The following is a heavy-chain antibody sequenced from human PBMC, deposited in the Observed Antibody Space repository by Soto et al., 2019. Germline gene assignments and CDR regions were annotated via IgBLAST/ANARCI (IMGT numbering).Heavy chain of an antibody. D-gene: IGHD6-19*01. V-gene: IGHV5-51*01. Sequence: LGESLKISCKGSGYSFTSYWIGWVRQMPGKGLEWMGIIYPGDSDTRYSPSFQGQVTISADKSISTAYLQWSSLKASDTAMYYCARQAIAVAPLYYYGMDVWGQGTTVTVSS. CDR3: ARQAIAVAPLYYYGMDV. CDR2: IYPGDSDT. CDR1: GYSFTSYW. J-gene: IGHJ6*02.